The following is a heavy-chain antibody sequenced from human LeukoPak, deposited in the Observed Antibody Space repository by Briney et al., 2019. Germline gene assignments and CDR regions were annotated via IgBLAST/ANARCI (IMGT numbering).Heavy chain of an antibody. V-gene: IGHV1-18*01. CDR2: ISAYNGNT. J-gene: IGHJ4*02. Sequence: ASVKVSCKASGGTFSSYAISWVRQAPGQGLEWMGWISAYNGNTNYAQKLQGRVTMTTDTSTSTAYMELRSLRSDDTAVYYCARGPWGGSSGWYGSDYWGQGTLVTVSS. CDR3: ARGPWGGSSGWYGSDY. CDR1: GGTFSSYA. D-gene: IGHD6-19*01.